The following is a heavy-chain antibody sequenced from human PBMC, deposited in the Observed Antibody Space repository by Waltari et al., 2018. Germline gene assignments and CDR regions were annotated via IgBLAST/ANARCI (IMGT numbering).Heavy chain of an antibody. Sequence: EVQLVESGGGLVQPGRSLRLSCAASGFTFDDYAMHWVRQAPGKGLEWVSGISWNSGSIGYADSVKGRFTISRDNAKNSLYLQMNSLRAEDTALYYCAKVAARYYFDYWGQGTLVTVSS. CDR3: AKVAARYYFDY. D-gene: IGHD6-13*01. J-gene: IGHJ4*02. CDR1: GFTFDDYA. V-gene: IGHV3-9*01. CDR2: ISWNSGSI.